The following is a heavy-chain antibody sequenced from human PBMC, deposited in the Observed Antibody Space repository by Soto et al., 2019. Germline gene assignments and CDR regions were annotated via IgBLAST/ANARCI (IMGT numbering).Heavy chain of an antibody. CDR3: ANSQSIASRPVDY. D-gene: IGHD6-6*01. CDR1: GFMFDDYA. V-gene: IGHV3-9*01. Sequence: EVQLVESGGGLVQPGRSLRLSCEASGFMFDDYAMYWVRQAPGKGLEWVSGISWNSNSIVYADSVKGRFTISRDNAKNSLYPQMNSLKPEDTALYYWANSQSIASRPVDYWGQGTLVTVSS. J-gene: IGHJ4*02. CDR2: ISWNSNSI.